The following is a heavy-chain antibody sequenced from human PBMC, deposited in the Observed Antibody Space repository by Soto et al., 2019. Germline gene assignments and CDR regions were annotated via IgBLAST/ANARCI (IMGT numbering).Heavy chain of an antibody. Sequence: RRLSCAASGFTFSTSGMCWVRQAPGKGLEWVSYISASSSTIYYADSVKGRFTISRDNAKNSLYLQMNSLRDEDTAVYYCASERYSSGLNYYWGQGTLVTVLL. CDR2: ISASSSTI. J-gene: IGHJ4*02. CDR1: GFTFSTSG. D-gene: IGHD6-19*01. CDR3: ASERYSSGLNYY. V-gene: IGHV3-48*02.